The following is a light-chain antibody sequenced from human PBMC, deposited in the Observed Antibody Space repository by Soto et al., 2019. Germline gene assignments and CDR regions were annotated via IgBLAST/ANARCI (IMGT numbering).Light chain of an antibody. Sequence: DIQLPQSPSFLSASVGDRVTITCRASQGISSYLAWYQQKPGKAPKLLIYAASTLQSGVPSRFSGSGSGTEFTLAISSLQPEDFATYYCQQLNSYPLTFGGGTKVDIK. CDR2: AAS. CDR3: QQLNSYPLT. J-gene: IGKJ4*01. V-gene: IGKV1-9*01. CDR1: QGISSY.